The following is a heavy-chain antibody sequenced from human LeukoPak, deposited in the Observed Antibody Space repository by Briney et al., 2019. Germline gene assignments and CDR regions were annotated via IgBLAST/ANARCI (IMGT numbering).Heavy chain of an antibody. D-gene: IGHD6-19*01. CDR3: ARHPSYSSGWPLDY. V-gene: IGHV5-51*01. CDR1: GYSFASHW. CDR2: IYAGDSDT. Sequence: ESLKISCKGSGYSFASHWIGWVRQRPGKGLEWMGIIYAGDSDTRYSPSFQGQVTISADKSISTAYLQWSSLKASDTAMYYCARHPSYSSGWPLDYWGQGTLVTVSS. J-gene: IGHJ4*02.